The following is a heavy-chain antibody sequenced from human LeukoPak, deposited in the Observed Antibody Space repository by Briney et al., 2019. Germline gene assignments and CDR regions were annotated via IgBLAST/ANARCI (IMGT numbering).Heavy chain of an antibody. CDR1: GYNFPNYW. Sequence: HGESLKISCKGSGYNFPNYWIGWVRQMPGQGLEWMGIIYPGDSETRYRPSFQGQVTISADKSISTAYLQWSSLKASDSAMYYCARFLYGDYSHYFDYWGQGTLVTASS. D-gene: IGHD4-17*01. V-gene: IGHV5-51*01. CDR2: IYPGDSET. CDR3: ARFLYGDYSHYFDY. J-gene: IGHJ4*02.